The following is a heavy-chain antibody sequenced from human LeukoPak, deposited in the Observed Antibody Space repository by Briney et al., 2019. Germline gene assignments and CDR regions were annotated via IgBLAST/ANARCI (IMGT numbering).Heavy chain of an antibody. J-gene: IGHJ4*02. CDR1: GGSFSGYY. V-gene: IGHV4-34*01. CDR2: INHSGST. D-gene: IGHD3-10*01. Sequence: PSETLSLTCAVYGGSFSGYYWSWIRQPPGKGLEWIGEINHSGSTNYNPSLKSRVTISVDTSKNQFSLKLSSVTAADTAVYYCARGPYYGSGSYHLFDYWGQGTLVTVSS. CDR3: ARGPYYGSGSYHLFDY.